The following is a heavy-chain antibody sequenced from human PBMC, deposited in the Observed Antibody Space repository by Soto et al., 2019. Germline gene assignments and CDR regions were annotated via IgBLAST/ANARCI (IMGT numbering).Heavy chain of an antibody. V-gene: IGHV3-30*04. CDR2: ISYDGKNT. CDR3: ARDIVYDPPLFAY. Sequence: PGGSLRLSCAASGFTFSNYALHWVRQAPGKGLEWVALISYDGKNTYYADSVKGRFTTSRDNNNNMLSLHMSGLRREDTGVYFGARDIVYDPPLFAYWGQGALVTVPS. J-gene: IGHJ4*02. CDR1: GFTFSNYA. D-gene: IGHD3-16*02.